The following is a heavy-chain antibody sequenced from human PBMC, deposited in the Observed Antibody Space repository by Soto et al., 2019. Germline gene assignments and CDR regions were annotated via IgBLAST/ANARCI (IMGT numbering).Heavy chain of an antibody. V-gene: IGHV4-4*02. CDR2: IYHSGST. D-gene: IGHD1-26*01. CDR1: GGSISSSNW. CDR3: ARFNSGSYCEAFDI. Sequence: PSETLSLTCAVSGGSISSSNWWSWVRQPPGKGLEWIGEIYHSGSTNYNPSLKSRVTISVDKSKNQFSLKLSSVTAADTAVYYCARFNSGSYCEAFDIWGQGTLVTVS. J-gene: IGHJ3*02.